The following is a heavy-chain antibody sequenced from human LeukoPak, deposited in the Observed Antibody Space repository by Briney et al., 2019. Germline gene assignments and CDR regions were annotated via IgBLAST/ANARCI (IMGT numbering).Heavy chain of an antibody. V-gene: IGHV4-4*07. J-gene: IGHJ4*02. CDR1: RGSISSYY. D-gene: IGHD5-24*01. CDR3: ARDRYNYHFDY. Sequence: SETLSLTCTFSRGSISSYYWSWIRQPVGKGLEWIGRFYTSGSTYYNPSLKSRVTMSVDTSKNHFSLKLSSVTAADTALYYCARDRYNYHFDYWGQGTLVTVSS. CDR2: FYTSGST.